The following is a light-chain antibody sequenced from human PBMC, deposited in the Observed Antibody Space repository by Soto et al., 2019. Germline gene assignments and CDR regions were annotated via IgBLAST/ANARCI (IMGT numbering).Light chain of an antibody. V-gene: IGKV1-33*01. Sequence: EIQMTQSPSSLSASVGDRFTITCRASQTISSWLSWYQQKPGKSPKLLIYDASNLETGVPSRFSGSGSGTDFTFTISSLQPEDIATYYCQQYDNLITVGEGTQVDIK. J-gene: IGKJ4*01. CDR2: DAS. CDR1: QTISSW. CDR3: QQYDNLIT.